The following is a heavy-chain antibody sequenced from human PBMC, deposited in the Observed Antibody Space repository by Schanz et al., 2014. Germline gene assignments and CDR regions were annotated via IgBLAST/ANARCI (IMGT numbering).Heavy chain of an antibody. Sequence: QVQLVQSGAEVKKPGASVKVSCKASGYTFVSYSMHWVRQAPGQGLEWMGIINPSGGGTSYALRFQDSVSVTRDTSRSTVYMELSSLRSEDTAVYYCAREQSPYTNSSDARYFDYWGEGSLVTVSS. V-gene: IGHV1-46*01. CDR1: GYTFVSYS. CDR2: INPSGGGT. J-gene: IGHJ4*02. D-gene: IGHD6-6*01. CDR3: AREQSPYTNSSDARYFDY.